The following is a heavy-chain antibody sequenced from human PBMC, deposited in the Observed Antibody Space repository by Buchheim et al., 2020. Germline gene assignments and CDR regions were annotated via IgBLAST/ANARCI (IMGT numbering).Heavy chain of an antibody. V-gene: IGHV4-34*01. J-gene: IGHJ4*02. Sequence: QVQLQQWGAGLLKPSETLSLTCAVYGGSFSGYYWSWIRQPPGKGLEWIGEINHSGSTNYNPSLKSRVTISVDTSKNQFFLKLSSVTAADTAVYYCARADIAAAGMIDYWGQGTL. CDR2: INHSGST. CDR3: ARADIAAAGMIDY. D-gene: IGHD6-13*01. CDR1: GGSFSGYY.